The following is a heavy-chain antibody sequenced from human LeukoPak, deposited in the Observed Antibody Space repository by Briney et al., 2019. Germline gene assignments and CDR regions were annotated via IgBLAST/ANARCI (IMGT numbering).Heavy chain of an antibody. CDR1: GFTFSSHG. D-gene: IGHD2-21*02. Sequence: GRSLRLSCATSGFTFSSHGMHLVRQAPGKGLEWVADIWYDGSKTYYADSVKGRFTISRDYSKNTLYLQMNNLRAEDTAVYYCAKDLSDGSPWFDPWGQGTLVTVSS. CDR3: AKDLSDGSPWFDP. J-gene: IGHJ5*02. V-gene: IGHV3-33*06. CDR2: IWYDGSKT.